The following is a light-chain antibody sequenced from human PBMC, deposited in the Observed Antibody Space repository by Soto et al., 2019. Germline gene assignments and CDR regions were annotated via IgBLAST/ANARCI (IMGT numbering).Light chain of an antibody. Sequence: QSVLTQPPSVSGAPGQRVTISCTGSSSNIGAGYDVHWYQQLPGKAPKHLFYGNSNRPSGLPDPLSGSKSGTSASLAITGLKAEDEADYYCQSYDSSLSVLFGGGTKLTVL. V-gene: IGLV1-40*01. CDR2: GNS. CDR1: SSNIGAGYD. J-gene: IGLJ2*01. CDR3: QSYDSSLSVL.